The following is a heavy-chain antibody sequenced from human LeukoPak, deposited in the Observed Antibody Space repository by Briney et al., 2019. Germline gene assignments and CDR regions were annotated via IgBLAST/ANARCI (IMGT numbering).Heavy chain of an antibody. Sequence: PGGSLRLSCAASGFTFSSYAMSWVRQAPGKGLEWVSAISGSGGSTYYADSVKGRFTISRDNSKNTLYLQMNSLRAEDTAVYYCAKDATYYYDSSGYYFDCWGQGTLVTVSS. CDR1: GFTFSSYA. J-gene: IGHJ4*02. V-gene: IGHV3-23*01. D-gene: IGHD3-22*01. CDR3: AKDATYYYDSSGYYFDC. CDR2: ISGSGGST.